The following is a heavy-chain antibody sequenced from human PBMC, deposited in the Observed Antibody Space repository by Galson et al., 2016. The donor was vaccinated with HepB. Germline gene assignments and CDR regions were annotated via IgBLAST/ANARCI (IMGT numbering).Heavy chain of an antibody. D-gene: IGHD6-6*01. CDR1: GYTFTDYY. CDR3: ARGSIVARSHFDY. V-gene: IGHV1-2*06. Sequence: SVKVSCKASGYTFTDYYLHWVRQAPGQGLEWMGRIHPNSGGTNYAQKFQGGVTMTRERSISTVCMELSSLRSDDTAVYYCARGSIVARSHFDYWGQGTLVTVSS. CDR2: IHPNSGGT. J-gene: IGHJ4*02.